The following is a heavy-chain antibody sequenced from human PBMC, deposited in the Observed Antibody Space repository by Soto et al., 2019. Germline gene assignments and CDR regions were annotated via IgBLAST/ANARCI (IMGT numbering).Heavy chain of an antibody. CDR1: GGTFSSYA. D-gene: IGHD5-18*01. V-gene: IGHV1-69*01. J-gene: IGHJ6*02. CDR2: IIPIFGTA. CDR3: ARGADTAMDNNYYYGMDV. Sequence: QVQLVQSGAEVKKPGSSVKVSCKASGGTFSSYAISWVRQAPGQGLEWMGGIIPIFGTANYAQKFQGRVRSTADEATGTAYMELSSMSSEDTAVYYCARGADTAMDNNYYYGMDVWGQGTSVTVSS.